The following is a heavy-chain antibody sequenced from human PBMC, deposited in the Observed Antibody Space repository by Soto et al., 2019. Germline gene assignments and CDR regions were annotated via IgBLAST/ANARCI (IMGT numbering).Heavy chain of an antibody. D-gene: IGHD3-16*02. J-gene: IGHJ4*02. CDR1: GGSFSGYY. CDR3: ARFDYVWGGYRPFDY. V-gene: IGHV4-34*01. Sequence: PSETLSLTCAVYGGSFSGYYWSWIRQPPGKGLEWIGEINHSGSTNYNPSLKSRVTISVDTSKKQFSLKLSSVTAADTAVYYCARFDYVWGGYRPFDYWGQGTLVTVSS. CDR2: INHSGST.